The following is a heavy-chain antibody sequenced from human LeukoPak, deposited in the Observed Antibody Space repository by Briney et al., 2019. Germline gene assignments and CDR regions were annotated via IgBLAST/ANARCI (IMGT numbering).Heavy chain of an antibody. V-gene: IGHV4-59*08. CDR1: GGSISSYY. J-gene: IGHJ3*02. D-gene: IGHD1-26*01. CDR2: IYYSGST. CDR3: ASGSYSIDAFDI. Sequence: SETLSLTCTVSGGSISSYYWSWIRQPPGKGLEWIGYIYYSGSTNYNSSLKSRVTISVDTSKNQFSLKLSSVTAADTAVYYCASGSYSIDAFDIWGQGTMVTVSS.